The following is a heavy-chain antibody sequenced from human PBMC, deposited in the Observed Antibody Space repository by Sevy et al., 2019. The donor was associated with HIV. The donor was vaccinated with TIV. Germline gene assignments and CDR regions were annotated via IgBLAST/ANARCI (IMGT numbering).Heavy chain of an antibody. CDR2: VYYTGGT. J-gene: IGHJ3*02. Sequence: SETLSLTCTVSGGSINSDHWNWIRQPPGKGLEWIGYVYYTGGTNYNPSLKNRVTISVDRTKNQFSLKLTYVTAADTAGYYCARRNDFDIWGQGTMVTVSS. V-gene: IGHV4-59*08. CDR3: ARRNDFDI. CDR1: GGSINSDH.